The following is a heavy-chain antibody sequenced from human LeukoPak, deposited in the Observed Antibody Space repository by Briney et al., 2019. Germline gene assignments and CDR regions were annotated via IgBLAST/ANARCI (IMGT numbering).Heavy chain of an antibody. CDR1: GYSISSGYY. D-gene: IGHD2-15*01. J-gene: IGHJ5*02. V-gene: IGHV4-38-2*02. CDR3: ARKKTHGRDTRSPWFDP. Sequence: PSETLSLTCTVSGYSISSGYYWGWIRQPPGKGLEWIGSIYHSGSTYYNPSLKSRVTISVDTPKNQFSLKLSSVTAADTAVYYCARKKTHGRDTRSPWFDPWGQGTLVTVSS. CDR2: IYHSGST.